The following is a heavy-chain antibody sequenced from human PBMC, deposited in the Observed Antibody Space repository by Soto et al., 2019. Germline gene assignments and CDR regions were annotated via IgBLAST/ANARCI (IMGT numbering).Heavy chain of an antibody. D-gene: IGHD3-10*01. V-gene: IGHV1-24*01. CDR3: ATRGGYYGSGSRRAFGI. CDR1: GYTLTELS. Sequence: ASVKVSCKVSGYTLTELSMHWVRQAPGKGLEWMGGFDPEDGETIYAQKFQGRVTMTEDTSTDTAYMELSSLRSEDTAVYYCATRGGYYGSGSRRAFGIWGQGTMVTVSS. CDR2: FDPEDGET. J-gene: IGHJ3*02.